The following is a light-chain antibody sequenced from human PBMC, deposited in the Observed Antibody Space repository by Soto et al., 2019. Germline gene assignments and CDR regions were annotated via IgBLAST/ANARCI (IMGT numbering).Light chain of an antibody. Sequence: DIVMTQSPDSLAVSLGERATINCKSSQSVLYSSNNKNYLAWYQQKPGQPPKLLIYWASTRESGVPDRFSGSGSGTDFTLTISSLEAEDLAVYYCQQYYSTPPVTFGPGTQVDIK. CDR3: QQYYSTPPVT. CDR1: QSVLYSSNNKNY. V-gene: IGKV4-1*01. CDR2: WAS. J-gene: IGKJ3*01.